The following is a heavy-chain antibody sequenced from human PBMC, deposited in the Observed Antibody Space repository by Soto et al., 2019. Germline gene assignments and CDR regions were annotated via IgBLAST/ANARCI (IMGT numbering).Heavy chain of an antibody. CDR1: GFTFTTYW. J-gene: IGHJ4*02. V-gene: IGHV3-74*01. Sequence: EVQLVESGGGLVQPGGSLRLSCAASGFTFTTYWMHWFRQAPGEGLVWVSRIKTDGRATSYADSVKGRFTISRENAKNTLYLQMNSLRAEDTAVYYCVRSFDYWGQGTLVTVSS. CDR2: IKTDGRAT. CDR3: VRSFDY.